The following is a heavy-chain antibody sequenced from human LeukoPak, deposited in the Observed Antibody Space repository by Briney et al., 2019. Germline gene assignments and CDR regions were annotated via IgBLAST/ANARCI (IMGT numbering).Heavy chain of an antibody. V-gene: IGHV3-66*01. J-gene: IGHJ4*02. D-gene: IGHD3-10*01. CDR3: ARAGTPGSVDY. CDR1: GFTVSSNY. CDR2: IYSGGST. Sequence: GGSLRLSCAASGFTVSSNYMSWVRQAPGKGLEWVSVIYSGGSTYYADSVKGRFTISRDNAKNSLYLQMNSLRAEDTAVYYCARAGTPGSVDYWGQGTLVTVSS.